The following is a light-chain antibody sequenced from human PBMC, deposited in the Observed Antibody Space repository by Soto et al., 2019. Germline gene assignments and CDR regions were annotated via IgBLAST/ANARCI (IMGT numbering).Light chain of an antibody. V-gene: IGLV2-8*01. J-gene: IGLJ1*01. Sequence: QSVLTQPPSASGSPGQSVTISCTGTSSDVGGYNYVSWYQQHPGKAPKLMIYEVSKRPSGVPDRFSGSKSGNTASLTVSGLQAEDEADYYCSSYAGINTVFGTGTKLTVL. CDR1: SSDVGGYNY. CDR2: EVS. CDR3: SSYAGINTV.